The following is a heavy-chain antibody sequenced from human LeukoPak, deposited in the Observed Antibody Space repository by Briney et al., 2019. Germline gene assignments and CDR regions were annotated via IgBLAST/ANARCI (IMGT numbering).Heavy chain of an antibody. CDR1: GGSIISGSYY. J-gene: IGHJ3*02. Sequence: SQTLSLTCTVSGGSIISGSYYWSWIRQPAGKGLEWIGRIYTSGGTNYNPSLKSRVTMSVDTSKNLFSLKLSSVTAADTAVYYCARDPNSGYVFDIWGQGTMVTVSS. CDR3: ARDPNSGYVFDI. V-gene: IGHV4-61*02. CDR2: IYTSGGT. D-gene: IGHD6-25*01.